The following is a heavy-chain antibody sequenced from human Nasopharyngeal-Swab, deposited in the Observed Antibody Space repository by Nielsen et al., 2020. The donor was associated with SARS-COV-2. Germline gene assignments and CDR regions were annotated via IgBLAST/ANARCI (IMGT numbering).Heavy chain of an antibody. CDR1: GGSISSYY. CDR2: IYYSGST. J-gene: IGHJ6*03. V-gene: IGHV4-59*01. Sequence: GSLRLSCTVSGGSISSYYWSWIRQPPGKGLEWIGYIYYSGSTNYNPSLKSRVTISVDTSKNQFSLKLSSVTAADTAVYYCARSYCDFWSGYYYYYYYMDVWGKGTTVTVSS. CDR3: ARSYCDFWSGYYYYYYYMDV. D-gene: IGHD3-3*01.